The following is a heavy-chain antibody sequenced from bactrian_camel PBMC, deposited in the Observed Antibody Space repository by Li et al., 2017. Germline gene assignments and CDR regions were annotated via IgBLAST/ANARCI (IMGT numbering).Heavy chain of an antibody. J-gene: IGHJ4*01. V-gene: IGHV3S1*01. CDR3: ALASGGWFGFWDY. Sequence: HVQLVESGGGSVQAGGSLRLSCAASGYTYSSYCMGWFRQAPGKARERIARIATGSGPYYAEFVKGRLTMSSDNAKNTVYLQMNTLKSEDTALYYCALASGGWFGFWDYWGQGTQVTVS. D-gene: IGHD3*01. CDR1: GYTYSSYC. CDR2: IATGSGP.